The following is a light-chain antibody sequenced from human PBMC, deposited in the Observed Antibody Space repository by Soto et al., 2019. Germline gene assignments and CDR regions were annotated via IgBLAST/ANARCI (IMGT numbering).Light chain of an antibody. V-gene: IGLV2-14*01. CDR1: TYDIGTYNY. CDR3: SSYTTRTTRV. Sequence: QSALTQPASVSGSRGQSITISCTGTTYDIGTYNYVSWYRQYPGKAPKLIIYDVSNRPSGVSNRFSGSKSGNTASLTISGLQAEDEAHYYCSSYTTRTTRVFGGGTQLTVL. CDR2: DVS. J-gene: IGLJ2*01.